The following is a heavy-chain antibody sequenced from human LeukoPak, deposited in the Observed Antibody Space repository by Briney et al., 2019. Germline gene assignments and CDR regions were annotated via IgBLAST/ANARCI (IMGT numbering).Heavy chain of an antibody. D-gene: IGHD6-13*01. Sequence: ASVKVSCKASGYTFTSCDINWVRQASGQGLEWMGWMKPDSGSTGYAQKFQGRVTITRDTSTNTAYMELSGLRSEDTAVYYCARADHRSWNAFDIWGQGTTVTVSS. CDR1: GYTFTSCD. V-gene: IGHV1-8*03. CDR3: ARADHRSWNAFDI. J-gene: IGHJ3*02. CDR2: MKPDSGST.